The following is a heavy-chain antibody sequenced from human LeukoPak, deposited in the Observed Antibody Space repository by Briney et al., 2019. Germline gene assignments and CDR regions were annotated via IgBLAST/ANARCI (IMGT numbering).Heavy chain of an antibody. CDR1: GGSISDYY. V-gene: IGHV4-59*01. J-gene: IGHJ4*02. Sequence: MASETLSLTCTVSGGSISDYYWGWFRQPPGKGLEWIGYTHDSGRTNYNASLKGRASISVDTSRRQFSLKLTSVTAADTAIYYCTTGGGWLTDYWGQGTLVTVSS. CDR3: TTGGGWLTDY. CDR2: THDSGRT. D-gene: IGHD5-24*01.